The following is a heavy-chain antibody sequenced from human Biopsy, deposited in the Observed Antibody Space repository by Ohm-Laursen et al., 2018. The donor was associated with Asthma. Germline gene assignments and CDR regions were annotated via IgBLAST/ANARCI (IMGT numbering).Heavy chain of an antibody. Sequence: SLRLSCSASGLVFSQCGMHWVRQGPGKGLEWVALVSSDAHNKYYEDSVKGRFTISRDNSRNRLYLQINRLTVEDSAVYFCARQSGQDYGDSSGFDIWGQGTKVAVSS. J-gene: IGHJ3*02. V-gene: IGHV3-30*03. D-gene: IGHD3-22*01. CDR3: ARQSGQDYGDSSGFDI. CDR2: VSSDAHNK. CDR1: GLVFSQCG.